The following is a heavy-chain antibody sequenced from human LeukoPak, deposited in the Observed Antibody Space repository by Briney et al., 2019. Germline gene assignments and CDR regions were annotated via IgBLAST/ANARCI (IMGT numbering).Heavy chain of an antibody. D-gene: IGHD4-17*01. V-gene: IGHV4-39*07. J-gene: IGHJ5*02. Sequence: SETLSLTCTVSGGSISSGGYYWSWIRQPPGKGLEWIGSIYYSGSTYYNPSLKSRVTISVDTSKNQFSLKLSSVTAADTAVYYCARLKGMTTGWFDPWGQGTLVTVSS. CDR1: GGSISSGGYY. CDR3: ARLKGMTTGWFDP. CDR2: IYYSGST.